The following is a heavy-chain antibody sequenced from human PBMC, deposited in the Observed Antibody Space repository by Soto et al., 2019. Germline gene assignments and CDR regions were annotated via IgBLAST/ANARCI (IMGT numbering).Heavy chain of an antibody. CDR3: ARDGIAAAGTDLYYYYGMDV. J-gene: IGHJ6*02. CDR2: TYYRSKWYN. D-gene: IGHD6-13*01. V-gene: IGHV6-1*01. CDR1: GDSVSSNSAA. Sequence: HSQTLSLTCAISGDSVSSNSAAWNWIRQSPSRGLEWLGRTYYRSKWYNDYAVSVKSRITINPDTSKNQFSLQLNSVTPEDTAVYYCARDGIAAAGTDLYYYYGMDVWGQGTTVTVSS.